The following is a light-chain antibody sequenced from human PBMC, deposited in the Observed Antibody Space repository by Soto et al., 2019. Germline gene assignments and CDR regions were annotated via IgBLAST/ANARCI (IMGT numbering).Light chain of an antibody. J-gene: IGLJ2*01. CDR3: SSYTSSSTLRLV. CDR1: SSDVGGYNY. Sequence: QSVLTQPASVSGSPGQSITISCTGTSSDVGGYNYVSWYQQHPGKAPKLMIYDVSNRPSGVSNRFSGSKSGNTASLTISGLQAEDEAEYYCSSYTSSSTLRLVFGGGTKLTVL. CDR2: DVS. V-gene: IGLV2-14*01.